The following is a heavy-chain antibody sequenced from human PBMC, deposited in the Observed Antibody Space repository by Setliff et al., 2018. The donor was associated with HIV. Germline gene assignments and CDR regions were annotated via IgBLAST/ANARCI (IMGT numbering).Heavy chain of an antibody. D-gene: IGHD6-6*01. CDR1: GGSISSYY. J-gene: IGHJ6*03. CDR2: IYYSGTT. V-gene: IGHV4-59*01. Sequence: PSETLSLTCTVSGGSISSYYWSWIRQPPGKGLEWIGYIYYSGTTKYNPSLKSRVTISVDTSKNQFSLKLSSVTAADTAVYYCASEAWTSYRSSSGYYYYYMDVWGKGTTVTVSS. CDR3: ASEAWTSYRSSSGYYYYYMDV.